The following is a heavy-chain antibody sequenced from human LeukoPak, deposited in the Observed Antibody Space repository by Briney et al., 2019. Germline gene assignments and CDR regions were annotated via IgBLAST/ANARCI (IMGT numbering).Heavy chain of an antibody. Sequence: ASVKVTCKASGYTFTSYDINWVRQATGQGLEWMGWMNPNSGNTGYAQKFQGRVTMTRNTSISTAYMELSSLRSEDTAVYYCARAYCSGGSCYSGNWFDPWGQGTLVTVSS. D-gene: IGHD2-15*01. CDR3: ARAYCSGGSCYSGNWFDP. J-gene: IGHJ5*02. V-gene: IGHV1-8*01. CDR1: GYTFTSYD. CDR2: MNPNSGNT.